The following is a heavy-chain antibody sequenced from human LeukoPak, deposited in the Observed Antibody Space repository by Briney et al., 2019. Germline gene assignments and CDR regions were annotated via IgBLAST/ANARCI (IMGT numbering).Heavy chain of an antibody. CDR3: ARVSRNPYSSGWYSTNAFDI. D-gene: IGHD6-19*01. J-gene: IGHJ3*02. V-gene: IGHV4-31*03. CDR1: GGSISIGGYY. CDR2: IYFSGST. Sequence: SQTLSLTCTVSGGSISIGGYYWSWIRQHPGKGLEWIGYIYFSGSTYYNPSLKSRVTISVDTSKNQFSLKLSSVTAADTAVYYCARVSRNPYSSGWYSTNAFDIWGQGTMVTVSS.